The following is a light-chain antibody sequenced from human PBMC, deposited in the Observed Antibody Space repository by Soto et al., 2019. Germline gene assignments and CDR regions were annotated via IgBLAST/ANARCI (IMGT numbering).Light chain of an antibody. Sequence: IVLTQSPGTLSASPGGRATLXXRSSETVYDRQLAWYQQRAGQAPRXXIYAISTRAAGIPDRFSGSGSGTDFTLTISRVEPADSAMYYCQQFGSSWWTFAQGTKVDI. J-gene: IGKJ1*01. CDR1: ETVYDRQ. CDR2: AIS. CDR3: QQFGSSWWT. V-gene: IGKV3-20*01.